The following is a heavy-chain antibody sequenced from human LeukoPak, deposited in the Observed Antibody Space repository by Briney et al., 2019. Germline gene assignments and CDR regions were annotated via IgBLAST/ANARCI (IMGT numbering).Heavy chain of an antibody. CDR3: ARSREGDGFRYFDY. CDR1: GGSISSGDYY. J-gene: IGHJ4*02. CDR2: IYTSGST. D-gene: IGHD5-24*01. V-gene: IGHV4-61*08. Sequence: SETLSLTCTVSGGSISSGDYYWSWIRQPPGKGLEWIGYIYTSGSTNYNPSLKSRVTISVDTSKNQFSLKLSSVTAADTAVYYCARSREGDGFRYFDYWGQGTLVTVSS.